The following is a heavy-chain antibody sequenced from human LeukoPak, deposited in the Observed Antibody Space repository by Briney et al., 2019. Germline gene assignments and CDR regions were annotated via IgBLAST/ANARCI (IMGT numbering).Heavy chain of an antibody. D-gene: IGHD3-3*01. CDR1: GYSISSGYY. CDR2: IYHSGST. J-gene: IGHJ4*02. CDR3: ARHGPYYDFWSGYYAGGLTFDY. Sequence: SETLSLTCAVSGYSISSGYYWGWIRQPPGKGLEWIGSIYHSGSTYYNPSLKSRVTISVDTSKNQFSLKLSSVTAADTAVYYCARHGPYYDFWSGYYAGGLTFDYWGQGTLVTVCS. V-gene: IGHV4-38-2*01.